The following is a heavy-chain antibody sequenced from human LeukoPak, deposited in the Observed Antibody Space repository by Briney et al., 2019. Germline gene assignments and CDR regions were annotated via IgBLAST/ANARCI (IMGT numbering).Heavy chain of an antibody. D-gene: IGHD3-22*01. CDR2: ISYDGSNK. V-gene: IGHV3-30-3*01. CDR3: ARDGHYYDRITMVY. Sequence: GGSLRLSCAASGFTFSSYAMHWVRQAPGKGLEWVAVISYDGSNKYYADSVKGRFTISRDNSKNTLYLQMNSLRAEDTAVYYCARDGHYYDRITMVYWGQGTLVTVSS. CDR1: GFTFSSYA. J-gene: IGHJ4*02.